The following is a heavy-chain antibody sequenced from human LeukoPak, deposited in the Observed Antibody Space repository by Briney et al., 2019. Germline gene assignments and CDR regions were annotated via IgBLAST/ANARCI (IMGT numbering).Heavy chain of an antibody. V-gene: IGHV3-21*01. Sequence: GGSLRLSCAASGFTFSSYSMNWVRQAPGKGLEWVSSISSSSSYIYYADSVKGRFTISRDNAKNSLYLQMNSLRAEDTAVYYCARVADYVRGSYRAPYDAFDIWGQGTMVTVSS. D-gene: IGHD3-16*02. CDR1: GFTFSSYS. CDR2: ISSSSSYI. CDR3: ARVADYVRGSYRAPYDAFDI. J-gene: IGHJ3*02.